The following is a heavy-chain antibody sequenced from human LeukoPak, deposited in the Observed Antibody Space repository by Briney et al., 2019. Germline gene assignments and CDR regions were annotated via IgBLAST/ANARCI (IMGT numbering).Heavy chain of an antibody. CDR3: AKARDCGGDCYKYFQH. Sequence: GGSLRLSCAASGFTFSSYAMSWLRQAPGKGLEWVSAISGSGGSTYYADSGKGRFTISRDNSKNTLYLQMNSLRAEDTAVYYRAKARDCGGDCYKYFQHWGQGTLVTVSS. J-gene: IGHJ1*01. CDR2: ISGSGGST. CDR1: GFTFSSYA. D-gene: IGHD2-21*01. V-gene: IGHV3-23*01.